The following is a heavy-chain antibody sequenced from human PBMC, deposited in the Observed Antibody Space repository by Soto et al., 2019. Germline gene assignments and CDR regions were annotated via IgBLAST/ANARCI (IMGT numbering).Heavy chain of an antibody. V-gene: IGHV4-59*08. CDR2: ISYTGST. CDR1: GGSINIYY. D-gene: IGHD1-1*01. CDR3: ARHYPIGNNWNYFDY. Sequence: PSETLSLTCSVSGGSINIYYWGWIRQPPGKGLEWIGYISYTGSTDYSPSLKSRVTISVDTSKNQFSLKVRSVTAADTAIYFCARHYPIGNNWNYFDYWGRGTLVTVSS. J-gene: IGHJ4*02.